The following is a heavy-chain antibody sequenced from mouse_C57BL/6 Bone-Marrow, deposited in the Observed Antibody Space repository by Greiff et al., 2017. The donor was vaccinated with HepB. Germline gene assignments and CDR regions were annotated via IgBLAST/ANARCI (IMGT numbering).Heavy chain of an antibody. Sequence: EVKLEESGPVLVKPGASVKMSCKASGYTFTDYYMNWVKQSHGKSLEWIGVINPYNGGTSYNQKFKGKATLTVDKSSSTAYMELNSLTSEDSAVYYCARRDLIYDGYYDYAMDYWGQGTSVTVSS. J-gene: IGHJ4*01. V-gene: IGHV1-19*01. CDR3: ARRDLIYDGYYDYAMDY. CDR1: GYTFTDYY. D-gene: IGHD2-3*01. CDR2: INPYNGGT.